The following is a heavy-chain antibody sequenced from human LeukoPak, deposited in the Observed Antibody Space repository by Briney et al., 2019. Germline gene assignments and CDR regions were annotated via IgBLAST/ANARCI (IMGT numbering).Heavy chain of an antibody. V-gene: IGHV3-33*01. J-gene: IGHJ4*02. CDR2: IWFDGSKK. CDR3: ARDGCGGDCYLADY. D-gene: IGHD2-21*02. CDR1: GFIFSSYG. Sequence: GRSLRLSCAASGFIFSSYGMHRVRQAPGKGLEWVAVIWFDGSKKYYADSVKGRITISRDDSKNTLYLQMNSLRAEDTAVYYCARDGCGGDCYLADYWGQGTLVTVSS.